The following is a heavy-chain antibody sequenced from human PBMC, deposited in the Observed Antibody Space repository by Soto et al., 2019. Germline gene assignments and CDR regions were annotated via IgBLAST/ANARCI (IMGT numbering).Heavy chain of an antibody. V-gene: IGHV5-51*01. CDR1: GYTFTNYW. J-gene: IGHJ4*02. CDR3: ARRGSSSPSYNFDF. CDR2: IYPGDSDT. D-gene: IGHD6-13*01. Sequence: GESLKISCKVSGYTFTNYWIGWVRQMPGRGLEWMGIIYPGDSDTRYSPSFEGQVTISADKSSSTAYLQWSSLKDSDTAIYYCARRGSSSPSYNFDFWGQGTPVTVSS.